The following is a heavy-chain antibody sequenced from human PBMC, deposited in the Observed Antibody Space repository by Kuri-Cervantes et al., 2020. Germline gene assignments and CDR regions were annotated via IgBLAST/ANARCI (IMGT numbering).Heavy chain of an antibody. CDR1: GGSISSSNW. D-gene: IGHD4-17*01. V-gene: IGHV4-4*02. Sequence: LSLTCAVSGGSISSSNWWSWVRQPPGKGLEWIGSIYYSGSTYYNPSLKSRVTISVDTSKNQFSLKLSSVTAADTAVYYCARLDYGYWVFGYWGQGTLVTVSS. CDR3: ARLDYGYWVFGY. J-gene: IGHJ4*02. CDR2: IYYSGST.